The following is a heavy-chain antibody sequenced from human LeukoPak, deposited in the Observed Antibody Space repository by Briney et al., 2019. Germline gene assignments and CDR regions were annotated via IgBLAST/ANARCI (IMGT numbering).Heavy chain of an antibody. V-gene: IGHV3-48*01. CDR3: AREDILTGYPDY. CDR1: GFTFSSYS. CDR2: ISSSSTI. Sequence: GGSLRLSCAASGFTFSSYSMNWVRQAPGKGLEWVSYISSSSTIYYADSVKGRFTISRDNAKNSLYLQMNSLRAEDTAVYYCAREDILTGYPDYWGQGTLVTVSS. D-gene: IGHD3-9*01. J-gene: IGHJ4*02.